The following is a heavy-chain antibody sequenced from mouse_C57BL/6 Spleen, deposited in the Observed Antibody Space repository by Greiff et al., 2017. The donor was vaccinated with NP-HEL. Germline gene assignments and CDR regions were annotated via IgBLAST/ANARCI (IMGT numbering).Heavy chain of an antibody. Sequence: EVQLHQSGPELVKPGASVKISCKASGYTFTDYYMNWVKQSHGKSLEWIGDINPNNGGTSYNQKFKGKATLTVDKSSSTAYMELRSLTSEDSAVYYCAIYDGYPLYAMDYWGQGTSVTVSS. D-gene: IGHD2-3*01. V-gene: IGHV1-26*01. CDR1: GYTFTDYY. CDR3: AIYDGYPLYAMDY. CDR2: INPNNGGT. J-gene: IGHJ4*01.